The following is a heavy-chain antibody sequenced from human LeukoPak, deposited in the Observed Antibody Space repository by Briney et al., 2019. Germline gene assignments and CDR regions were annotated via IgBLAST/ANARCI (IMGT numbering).Heavy chain of an antibody. Sequence: SETLSFTCTVSGGSISSYYWSWIRQPPGKGLEWIGDIYYSGYTNYNPSLKSRVTISVDTSKNQFSLKLRSVTAADTAVYYCARETSQKGAHYMDVWGKGTTVTISS. CDR2: IYYSGYT. V-gene: IGHV4-59*01. J-gene: IGHJ6*03. CDR1: GGSISSYY. D-gene: IGHD3-16*01. CDR3: ARETSQKGAHYMDV.